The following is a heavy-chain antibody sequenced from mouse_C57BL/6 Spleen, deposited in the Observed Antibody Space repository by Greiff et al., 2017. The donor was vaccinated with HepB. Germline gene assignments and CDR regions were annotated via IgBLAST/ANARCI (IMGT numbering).Heavy chain of an antibody. Sequence: QVQLQQSGAELARPGASVKLSCKASGYTFTSYGISWVKQRTGQGLEWIGAIYPRSGNTYYNEKFKGKATLTADKSSSTAYMELRSLTSEDSAVYFCARSYDYDGPHYFDYWGQGTTLTVSS. D-gene: IGHD2-4*01. J-gene: IGHJ2*01. CDR2: IYPRSGNT. CDR1: GYTFTSYG. V-gene: IGHV1-81*01. CDR3: ARSYDYDGPHYFDY.